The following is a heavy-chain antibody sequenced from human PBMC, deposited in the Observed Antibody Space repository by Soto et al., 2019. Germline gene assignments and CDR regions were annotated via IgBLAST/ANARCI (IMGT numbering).Heavy chain of an antibody. CDR3: ARVFRNWNDGPQRFDP. Sequence: EVQLVESGGGLVQPGGSLRLSCAASGFTFSSYSMNWVRQAPGKGLEWVSYISSSSSTIYYADSVKGRFTISRDNAKNSLYLKMNSLRAEDTAVYYCARVFRNWNDGPQRFDPWGQGTLVTVSA. CDR2: ISSSSSTI. CDR1: GFTFSSYS. V-gene: IGHV3-48*01. J-gene: IGHJ5*02. D-gene: IGHD1-20*01.